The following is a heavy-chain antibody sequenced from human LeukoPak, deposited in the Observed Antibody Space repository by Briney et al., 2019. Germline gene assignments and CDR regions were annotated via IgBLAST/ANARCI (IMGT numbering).Heavy chain of an antibody. J-gene: IGHJ4*02. V-gene: IGHV7-4-1*02. CDR3: AREGSEYSSSWYLYYFDY. CDR2: INTNTGNP. D-gene: IGHD6-13*01. CDR1: GYTFTXYA. Sequence: KXSXXASGYTFTXYAXNWVRQAPGQGLEWMGWINTNTGNPTYAQGFTGRFVFSLDTSVSTAYLQISSLKAEDTAVYYCAREGSEYSSSWYLYYFDYWGQGTLVTVSS.